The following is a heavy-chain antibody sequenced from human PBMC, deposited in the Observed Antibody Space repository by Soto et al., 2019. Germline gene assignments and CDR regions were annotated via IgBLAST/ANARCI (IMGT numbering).Heavy chain of an antibody. CDR3: ARDLRQPLVFPEYGMDV. CDR1: GYTFTSYG. J-gene: IGHJ6*02. V-gene: IGHV1-18*01. CDR2: ISAYNGNT. Sequence: ASVKVSCKASGYTFTSYGISWVRQAPGQGLEWMGWISAYNGNTNYAQKLQGRVTMTTDTSTSTAYMELRSLRSDDTAVYYCARDLRQPLVFPEYGMDVWGQGTTVTVSS. D-gene: IGHD6-13*01.